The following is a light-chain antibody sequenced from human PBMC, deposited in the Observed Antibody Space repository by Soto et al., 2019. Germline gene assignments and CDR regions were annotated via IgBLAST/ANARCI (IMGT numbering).Light chain of an antibody. CDR1: SSNIGAGYD. Sequence: QSVLTQPPSVSGAPVQRVTISCTGSSSNIGAGYDVHWYQQLPGTAPKLLIYGNSNRPSGVPDRFSGSKSGTSASLAITGLQAEDEADYYCQSYDSSLRGPWVFGVGTKLTVL. V-gene: IGLV1-40*01. J-gene: IGLJ3*02. CDR2: GNS. CDR3: QSYDSSLRGPWV.